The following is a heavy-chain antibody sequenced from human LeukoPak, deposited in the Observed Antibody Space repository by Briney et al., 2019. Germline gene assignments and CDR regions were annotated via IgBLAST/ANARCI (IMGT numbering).Heavy chain of an antibody. D-gene: IGHD3-10*01. CDR3: ARVPHMDFGELSLLRFDP. CDR1: GGSISSSSYY. J-gene: IGHJ5*02. Sequence: SETLSLTCTVSGGSISSSSYYWGWIRQPPGKGLEWIGSIYHSGSTYYNPSLKSRVTISLDTSKNQFPLKLSSVTAADTAVYYCARVPHMDFGELSLLRFDPWGQGTLVAVSS. V-gene: IGHV4-39*06. CDR2: IYHSGST.